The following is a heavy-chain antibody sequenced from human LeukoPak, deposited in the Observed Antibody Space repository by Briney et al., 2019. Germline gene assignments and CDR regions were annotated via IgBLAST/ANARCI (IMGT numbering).Heavy chain of an antibody. CDR2: INPNSGGT. V-gene: IGHV1-2*02. CDR1: GGTFSYYE. Sequence: GASVKVSCKASGGTFSYYEINWVRQAPGQGLEWMGWINPNSGGTNYAQKFQGRVTMTRDTSISTAYMELSRLRSDDTAVYYCARGFRNDFWSGFYFDYWGQGTLVTVSS. J-gene: IGHJ4*02. CDR3: ARGFRNDFWSGFYFDY. D-gene: IGHD3-3*01.